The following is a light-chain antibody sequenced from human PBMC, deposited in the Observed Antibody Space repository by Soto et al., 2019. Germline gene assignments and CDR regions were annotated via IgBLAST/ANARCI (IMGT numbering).Light chain of an antibody. CDR2: EVS. V-gene: IGLV2-14*03. CDR1: SSDVGGYNF. Sequence: QSVLTQPASVFGSPGQSITISCTGTSSDVGGYNFVSWYQQHPGKAPKLMIYEVSNRPSGVSNRFSGSKSGNTASLTISGLQPEDEDDYYCSSYATSNNFVFGTGTKVTVL. CDR3: SSYATSNNFV. J-gene: IGLJ1*01.